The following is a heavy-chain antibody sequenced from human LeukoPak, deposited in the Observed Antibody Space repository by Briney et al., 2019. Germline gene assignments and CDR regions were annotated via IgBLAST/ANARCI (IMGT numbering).Heavy chain of an antibody. D-gene: IGHD4-17*01. CDR2: ISAYNGNT. V-gene: IGHV1-18*01. CDR3: ARIRSGDYVDYYYMDV. CDR1: GYTFTSYG. J-gene: IGHJ6*03. Sequence: ASVKVSCKASGYTFTSYGISWVRQAPGQGLEWMGWISAYNGNTNYAQKLQGRVTMTTDTSTSTAYMELRSLRSDDTAVYYCARIRSGDYVDYYYMDVWGKGTTVTVSS.